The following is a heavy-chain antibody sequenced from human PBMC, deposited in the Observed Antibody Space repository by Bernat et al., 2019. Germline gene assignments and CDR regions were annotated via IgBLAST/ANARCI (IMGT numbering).Heavy chain of an antibody. J-gene: IGHJ6*02. CDR1: GGSISSSNW. CDR3: ARIDWGWYGEEGYYYYYGMDV. V-gene: IGHV4-4*02. D-gene: IGHD3-10*01. CDR2: IYHSGST. Sequence: QVQLQESGPGLVKPSGTLSLTCAVSGGSISSSNWWSWVRQPPGKGLEWIGEIYHSGSTNYNPSLKSRVTISVDKSKNQFSLKLSSVTAADTAVYYWARIDWGWYGEEGYYYYYGMDVWGQGTTVTVSS.